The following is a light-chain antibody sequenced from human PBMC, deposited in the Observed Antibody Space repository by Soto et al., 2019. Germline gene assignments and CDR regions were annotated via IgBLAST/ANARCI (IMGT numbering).Light chain of an antibody. Sequence: EIVLTQSPGTLSLSPGERATLSCRASQSVSSSYLAWYQQKTGQAARLLIYGASSTATGIPDRFSGSGSGTDFTLTISRLEPEDFAVYYCQQYGSSFTFGPGTKVDIK. CDR1: QSVSSSY. V-gene: IGKV3-20*01. CDR2: GAS. J-gene: IGKJ3*01. CDR3: QQYGSSFT.